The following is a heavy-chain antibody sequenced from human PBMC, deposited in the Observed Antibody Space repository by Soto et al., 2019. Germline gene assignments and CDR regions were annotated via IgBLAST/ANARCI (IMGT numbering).Heavy chain of an antibody. Sequence: QVQLQESGPGLVKPSETLSLTCTVSGGAMSTYYWSWIRQTPRKGLEWIGYIYSSGKTNYNPSLRSRVTISVDTSKNQFSLSLSSVTAADTAVYYCARAPSNVLGDYYHGLGVWGQGTTVTVSS. CDR1: GGAMSTYY. CDR3: ARAPSNVLGDYYHGLGV. V-gene: IGHV4-59*12. J-gene: IGHJ6*02. D-gene: IGHD3-16*01. CDR2: IYSSGKT.